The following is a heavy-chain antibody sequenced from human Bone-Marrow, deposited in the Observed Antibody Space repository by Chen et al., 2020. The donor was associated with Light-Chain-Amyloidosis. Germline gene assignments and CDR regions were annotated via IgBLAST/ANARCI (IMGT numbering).Heavy chain of an antibody. CDR2: IYPDDSDA. CDR3: ARRRDGYNFDY. V-gene: IGHV5-51*01. CDR1: GYTFPNYW. D-gene: IGHD5-12*01. J-gene: IGHJ4*02. Sequence: EVQLEPSGPEVKKPGESLKISCKGHGYTFPNYWIGWVRQMPGKGLEWMGVIYPDDSDARYSPSFEGQVTISADKSITTAYLQWRSLKASDTAMYYCARRRDGYNFDYWGQGTLVTVSS.